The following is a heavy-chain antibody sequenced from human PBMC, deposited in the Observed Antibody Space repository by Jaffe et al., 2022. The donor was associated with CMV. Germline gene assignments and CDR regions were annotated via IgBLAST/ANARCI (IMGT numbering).Heavy chain of an antibody. J-gene: IGHJ5*02. D-gene: IGHD3-22*01. Sequence: QLQLQESGPGLVKPSETLSLTCTVSGGSISSSSYYWGWIRQPPGKGLEWIGSIYYSGSTYYNPSLKSRVTISVDTSKNQFSLKLSSVTAADTAVYYCARLQELYYYDSSGSNWFDPWGQGTLVTVSS. CDR3: ARLQELYYYDSSGSNWFDP. V-gene: IGHV4-39*01. CDR1: GGSISSSSYY. CDR2: IYYSGST.